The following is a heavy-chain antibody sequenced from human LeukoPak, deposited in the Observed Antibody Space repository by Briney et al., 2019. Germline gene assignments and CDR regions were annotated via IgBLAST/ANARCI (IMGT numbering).Heavy chain of an antibody. D-gene: IGHD4-17*01. V-gene: IGHV3-23*01. CDR1: GFSFSSYA. J-gene: IGHJ4*02. Sequence: GGSLRLSCAASGFSFSSYAMSWVCQAPATGLEWVSAISGSGGSTYYAASVKGRFTISRDNSKNTLYLLMNSLRAEDTAVYYCAKEWLGYGDYVFYFDYWGQGTLVTVSS. CDR2: ISGSGGST. CDR3: AKEWLGYGDYVFYFDY.